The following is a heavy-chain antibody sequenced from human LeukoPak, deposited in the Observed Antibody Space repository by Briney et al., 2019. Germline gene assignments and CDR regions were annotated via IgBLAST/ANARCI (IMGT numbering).Heavy chain of an antibody. CDR3: ARNYGHNSKYFDF. D-gene: IGHD4-17*01. J-gene: IGHJ4*02. V-gene: IGHV1-2*02. CDR2: IRPNSGDT. CDR1: GYTFTDYF. Sequence: ASVKVSCKASGYTFTDYFIHWVRKAPGQGLEWMGWIRPNSGDTHYAQTFQGRVTMTRDTSVSTAHMELSSLRSDDTAIYYCARNYGHNSKYFDFWGQGTLVTVST.